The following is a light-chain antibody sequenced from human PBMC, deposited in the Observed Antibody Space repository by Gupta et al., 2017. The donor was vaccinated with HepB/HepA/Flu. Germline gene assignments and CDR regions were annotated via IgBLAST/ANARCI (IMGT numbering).Light chain of an antibody. CDR1: SSDVGFYNY. CDR2: EVS. V-gene: IGLV2-8*01. J-gene: IGLJ2*01. Sequence: QSALTQPPSASGSPGQSVTISCTGTSSDVGFYNYVSWYQQHPGKAPKLMIYEVSKRPSGVPDRFSGSKSGNTASLTVYGLQAEDEADYYCSSYGGSNNLVVGGGTKLTVL. CDR3: SSYGGSNNLV.